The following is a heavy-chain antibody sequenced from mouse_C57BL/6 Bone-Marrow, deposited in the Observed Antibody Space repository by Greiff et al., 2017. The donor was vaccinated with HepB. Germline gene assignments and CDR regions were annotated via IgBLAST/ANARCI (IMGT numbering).Heavy chain of an antibody. V-gene: IGHV1-69*01. CDR1: GYTFTSYW. Sequence: QVQLQQSGAELVMPGASVKLSCKASGYTFTSYWMHWVKQRPGQGLEWIGEIDPSDSYTNYNQKFKGKSTLTVDKSSSTAYIQLSSLTSEDSAVYYCARELRLGYYFDYWGQGTTLTVSS. J-gene: IGHJ2*01. CDR2: IDPSDSYT. CDR3: ARELRLGYYFDY. D-gene: IGHD3-2*02.